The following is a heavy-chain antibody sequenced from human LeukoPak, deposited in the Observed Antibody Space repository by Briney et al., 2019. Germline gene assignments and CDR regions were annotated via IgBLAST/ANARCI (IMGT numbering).Heavy chain of an antibody. J-gene: IGHJ4*02. CDR2: IYYSGST. CDR1: GCSISSYY. CDR3: ARTLRRYYFDY. V-gene: IGHV4-59*01. Sequence: SETLSLTCTASGCSISSYYWSWIRQPPGKGLEWIGYIYYSGSTNYNPSLKSRVTISVDTSKNQFSLKLSSVTAADTAVYYCARTLRRYYFDYWGQGTLVTVSS.